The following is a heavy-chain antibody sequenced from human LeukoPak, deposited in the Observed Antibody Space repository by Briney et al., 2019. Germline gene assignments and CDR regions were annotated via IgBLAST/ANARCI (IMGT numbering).Heavy chain of an antibody. CDR2: INADGSTT. V-gene: IGHV3-74*01. CDR1: GFTFGNSW. J-gene: IGHJ3*01. D-gene: IGHD1-14*01. CDR3: IVVVEPPDSDGFDV. Sequence: PGGSLRLSCAASGFTFGNSWVHWVRQAPGKGLVWVSLINADGSTTSYADSVKGRFTISRDNARNTLSLEMNSLTIEDTAVYYCIVVVEPPDSDGFDVWSQGTMITVSS.